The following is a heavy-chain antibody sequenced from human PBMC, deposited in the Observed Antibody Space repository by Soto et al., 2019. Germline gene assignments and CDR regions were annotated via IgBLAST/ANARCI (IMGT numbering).Heavy chain of an antibody. CDR3: ARVGVSGYDYPDYYYYYGMDV. Sequence: SVKVSCKASGGTFSSYAISWVRQAPGQGLEWMGGIIPIFGTANYAQKFQGRVTITADESTSTAYMELSSLRSEDTAVYYCARVGVSGYDYPDYYYYYGMDVWGQGTTVTVSS. J-gene: IGHJ6*02. CDR1: GGTFSSYA. V-gene: IGHV1-69*13. D-gene: IGHD5-12*01. CDR2: IIPIFGTA.